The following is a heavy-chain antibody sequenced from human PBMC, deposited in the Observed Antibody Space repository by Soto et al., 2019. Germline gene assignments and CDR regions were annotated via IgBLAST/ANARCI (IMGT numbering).Heavy chain of an antibody. Sequence: SETLSLTCTVSSASISSSSYTWGWIRQPPGKRLEWIGSIYYSGTTYYNPSLNSRVTVSVDTSKKQFSLKVASVTAADTAVYYCARLHGYCISSSYHGHYAMDVWGQGTTVT. CDR3: ARLHGYCISSSYHGHYAMDV. V-gene: IGHV4-39*01. J-gene: IGHJ6*02. D-gene: IGHD2-2*01. CDR1: SASISSSSYT. CDR2: IYYSGTT.